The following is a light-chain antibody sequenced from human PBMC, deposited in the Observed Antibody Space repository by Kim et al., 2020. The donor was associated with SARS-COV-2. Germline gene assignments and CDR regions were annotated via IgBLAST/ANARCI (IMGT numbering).Light chain of an antibody. CDR2: GAS. V-gene: IGKV1-16*02. CDR1: QGINNY. Sequence: SASVGDRVTITCRASQGINNYLAWFQQKPGKAPKPLIYGASTLHRGVPSKFSGSGFGTDFTHTISDLQPEYFASYYCKQYNGYPYTFGQGTKLEI. J-gene: IGKJ2*01. CDR3: KQYNGYPYT.